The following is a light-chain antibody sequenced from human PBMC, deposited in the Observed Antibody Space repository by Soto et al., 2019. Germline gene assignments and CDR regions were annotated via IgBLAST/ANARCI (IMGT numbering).Light chain of an antibody. J-gene: IGLJ1*01. CDR2: DVS. CDR3: CSYAGSYTFYV. Sequence: SVLTQPRSVSGSPGQSVTISCTGTSSDVGGYNYVSWYQQHPGKAPKLMIYDVSKRPSGVPDRFSGSKSGNTASLTISGLHAEDEADYYCCSYAGSYTFYVFGTGTKVTVL. CDR1: SSDVGGYNY. V-gene: IGLV2-11*01.